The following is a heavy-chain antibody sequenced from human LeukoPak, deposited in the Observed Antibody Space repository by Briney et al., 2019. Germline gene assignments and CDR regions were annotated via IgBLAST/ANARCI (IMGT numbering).Heavy chain of an antibody. CDR2: MNPKRGNT. CDR3: ARMVSYGKIDY. J-gene: IGHJ4*02. D-gene: IGHD5-18*01. Sequence: ASVKVSCKATGSGVTSYDINWVRQATGQGLEWMGWMNPKRGNTGYTQKFQGRVTITRNTSISTAYMELSSLRSEGTAVYYCARMVSYGKIDYWGQGTLVTVSA. V-gene: IGHV1-8*03. CDR1: GSGVTSYD.